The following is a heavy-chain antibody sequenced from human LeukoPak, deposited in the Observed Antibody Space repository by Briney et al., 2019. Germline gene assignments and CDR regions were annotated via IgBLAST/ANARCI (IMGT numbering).Heavy chain of an antibody. Sequence: PSETLSLTCTVSGGSISSGDYYWSWIRQPPGKGLEWIGYTYYSGSTYYNPSLKSRVTISVDTSKNQFSLKLSSVTAADTAVYYCARAAVQWLVTPMYYFDYWGQGTLVTVSS. CDR1: GGSISSGDYY. V-gene: IGHV4-30-4*01. D-gene: IGHD6-19*01. CDR2: TYYSGST. CDR3: ARAAVQWLVTPMYYFDY. J-gene: IGHJ4*02.